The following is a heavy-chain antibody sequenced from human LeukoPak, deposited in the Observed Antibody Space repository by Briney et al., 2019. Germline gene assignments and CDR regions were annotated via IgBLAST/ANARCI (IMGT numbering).Heavy chain of an antibody. CDR2: IIPIFGIA. CDR3: ARARGLWFGESRDDSFDY. V-gene: IGHV1-69*04. CDR1: GGTFSSYA. J-gene: IGHJ4*02. Sequence: SVKVSCKASGGTFSSYAISWVRQAPGQGLEWMGRIIPIFGIANYAQKFQGRVTITADKSTSTAYMELSSPRSEDTAVYYCARARGLWFGESRDDSFDYWGQGTLVTVSS. D-gene: IGHD3-10*01.